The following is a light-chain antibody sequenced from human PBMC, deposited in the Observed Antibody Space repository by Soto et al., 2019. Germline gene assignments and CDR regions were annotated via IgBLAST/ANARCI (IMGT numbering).Light chain of an antibody. CDR3: QQRSNWLWT. CDR1: QSVSSY. J-gene: IGKJ1*01. CDR2: DAS. V-gene: IGKV3-11*01. Sequence: EIVLTQSPATLSLSPGERATLSCRASQSVSSYLAWYQQKPGQAPRLLIYDASNRATGIPARFSGSGSGTGFTLTISSLEPDDFAVYYCQQRSNWLWTFGQGTKVEIK.